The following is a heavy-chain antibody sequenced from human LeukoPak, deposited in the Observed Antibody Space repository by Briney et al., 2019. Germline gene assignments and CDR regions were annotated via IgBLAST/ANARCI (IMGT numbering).Heavy chain of an antibody. CDR3: ARSGYCSGVSCYSALGGFDP. V-gene: IGHV1-2*04. J-gene: IGHJ5*02. CDR2: INPNSGGT. Sequence: ASVKVSCKASGYTFTGYYMHWVRQAPGQGLEWMGWINPNSGGTNYAQKFQGWVTMTRDTSISTAYMELSRLRSDDTAVYYCARSGYCSGVSCYSALGGFDPWGQGTLVIVSS. D-gene: IGHD2-15*01. CDR1: GYTFTGYY.